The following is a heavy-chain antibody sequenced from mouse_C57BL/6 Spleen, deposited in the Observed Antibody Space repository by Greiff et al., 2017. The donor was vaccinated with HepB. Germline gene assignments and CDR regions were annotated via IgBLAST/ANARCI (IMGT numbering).Heavy chain of an antibody. CDR2: IYPRSGNT. Sequence: VKVVESGAELARPGASVKLSCKASGYTFTSYGISWVKQRTGQGLEWIGEIYPRSGNTYYNEKFKGKATLTADKSSSTAYMELRSLTSEDSAVYFCARSPRNGNYWGQGTTLTVSS. V-gene: IGHV1-81*01. CDR1: GYTFTSYG. D-gene: IGHD2-1*01. CDR3: ARSPRNGNY. J-gene: IGHJ2*01.